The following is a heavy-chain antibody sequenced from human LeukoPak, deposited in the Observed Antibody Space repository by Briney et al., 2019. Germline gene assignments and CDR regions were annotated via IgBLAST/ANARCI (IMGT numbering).Heavy chain of an antibody. CDR2: ISAYNGNT. V-gene: IGHV1-18*01. CDR1: GYTFTSYG. J-gene: IGHJ2*01. D-gene: IGHD5-24*01. CDR3: ATDGGRWLQKSELPNSRDWYFDL. Sequence: GASVKVSCKASGYTFTSYGISWVRQAPGQGLEWMGWISAYNGNTNYAQKLQGRVTMTEDTSTDTAYMELSSLRSEDTAVYYCATDGGRWLQKSELPNSRDWYFDLWGRGTLVTVSS.